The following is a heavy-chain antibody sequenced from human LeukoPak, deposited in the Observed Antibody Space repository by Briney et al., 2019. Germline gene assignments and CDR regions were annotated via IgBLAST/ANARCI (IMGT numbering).Heavy chain of an antibody. J-gene: IGHJ6*04. Sequence: GESLKISCEGSGYSSTSYWISWVRQMPGKGLEWMGRIDPSDSYTNYSPSFQGHVTISADKSISTAYLQWSSLKASDTAMYYCARASAEGYYYYGMDVWGKGTTVTVSS. CDR2: IDPSDSYT. D-gene: IGHD6-25*01. V-gene: IGHV5-10-1*01. CDR3: ARASAEGYYYYGMDV. CDR1: GYSSTSYW.